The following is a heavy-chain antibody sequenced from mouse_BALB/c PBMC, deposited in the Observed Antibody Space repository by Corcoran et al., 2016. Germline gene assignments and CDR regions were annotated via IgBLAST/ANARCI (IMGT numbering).Heavy chain of an antibody. CDR3: ARSGGYVGDY. Sequence: VQLQQSGPELVKHGASVKISCQASCYSFTGYYMHWVKQSHVERLEWIGRINPYTGDTSYSQNFKDKASLTVEKYSSTAYMELHSLTSEDSAVYYCARSGGYVGDYWGQGTTLTVSS. V-gene: IGHV1-26*01. D-gene: IGHD2-2*01. CDR1: CYSFTGYY. CDR2: INPYTGDT. J-gene: IGHJ2*01.